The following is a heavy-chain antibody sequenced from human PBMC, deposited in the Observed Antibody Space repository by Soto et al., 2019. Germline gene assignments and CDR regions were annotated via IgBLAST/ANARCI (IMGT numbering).Heavy chain of an antibody. J-gene: IGHJ5*01. CDR1: GGSISTYF. CDR2: IFYLGNT. D-gene: IGHD4-17*01. Sequence: SETLSLTCTVSGGSISTYFWSWIRQPPGKELEWIGHIFYLGNTKYNPSLKSRVTISVDTSKNQFFLKLNSVAAADTAVYYCARGADDFGDFDSWGQGTLVTVSS. V-gene: IGHV4-59*01. CDR3: ARGADDFGDFDS.